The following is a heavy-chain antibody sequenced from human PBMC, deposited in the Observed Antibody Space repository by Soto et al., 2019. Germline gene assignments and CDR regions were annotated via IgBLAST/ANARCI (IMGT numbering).Heavy chain of an antibody. Sequence: ASVKVSCKASGGTFSSYAISWVRQAPGQGXEWMGGIIPIFGTANYAQKFQGRVTITADESTSTAYMELSSLRSEDTAVYYCAREACSGGSCYWGSYGMDVWGQGTTVTVSS. CDR1: GGTFSSYA. D-gene: IGHD2-15*01. CDR3: AREACSGGSCYWGSYGMDV. CDR2: IIPIFGTA. V-gene: IGHV1-69*13. J-gene: IGHJ6*02.